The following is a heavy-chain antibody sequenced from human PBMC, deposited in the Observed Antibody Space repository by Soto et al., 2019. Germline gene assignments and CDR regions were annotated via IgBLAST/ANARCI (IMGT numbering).Heavy chain of an antibody. V-gene: IGHV1-69*13. CDR2: IIPIFGTA. CDR3: ARGTHRLEYSSSPGAFDI. J-gene: IGHJ3*02. CDR1: GGTFISYA. Sequence: GASVKVSCKASGGTFISYAISWVRQAPGQGLEWMGGIIPIFGTANYAQKFQGRVTITADESTSTAYMELSSLRSEDTAVYYCARGTHRLEYSSSPGAFDIWGQGTMVTVSS. D-gene: IGHD6-6*01.